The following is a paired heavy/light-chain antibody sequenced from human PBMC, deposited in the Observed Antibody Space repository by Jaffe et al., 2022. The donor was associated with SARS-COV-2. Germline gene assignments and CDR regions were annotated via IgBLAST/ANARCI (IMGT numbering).Light chain of an antibody. CDR3: MQGRHWPHT. V-gene: IGKV2-30*01. CDR2: KIS. J-gene: IGKJ2*01. Sequence: DVVMTQSPLFLSVTLGQPASISCRSSQGLVYTDGNTYLSWFHQRPGHSPRLLLYKISNRASGVPDRISGSGSGTDFTLKITRVEAEDVGIYYCMQGRHWPHTFGQGTKLEIK. CDR1: QGLVYTDGNTY.
Heavy chain of an antibody. CDR1: GFSISTYW. J-gene: IGHJ4*02. D-gene: IGHD3-10*01. V-gene: IGHV3-7*03. CDR3: ARGGGTLDF. Sequence: EVQLVDSGGDLVHPGGSLRLSCAASGFSISTYWMGWVRQAPGKGLEWVANIKQDGTMKYYLKSVEGRFTISRDNAGNSLYLQMNRLRADDTALYYCARGGGTLDFLGQGTLVTVSS. CDR2: IKQDGTMK.